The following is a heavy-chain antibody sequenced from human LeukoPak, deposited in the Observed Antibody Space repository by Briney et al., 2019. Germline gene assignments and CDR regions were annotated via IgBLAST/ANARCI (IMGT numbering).Heavy chain of an antibody. Sequence: PGGSPRLSCAAPGFTFSIYSMNSVRQAPRKGLEWVSSISSSMSYIYYADSVKGRVTISRDNAKNSLYLQMNSMRAEDTAVYYFARDDRGLKYGQYSTSCQNIGDYYYYMDVWGKGTTVTVSS. D-gene: IGHD2-2*01. J-gene: IGHJ6*03. CDR1: GFTFSIYS. V-gene: IGHV3-21*01. CDR2: ISSSMSYI. CDR3: ARDDRGLKYGQYSTSCQNIGDYYYYMDV.